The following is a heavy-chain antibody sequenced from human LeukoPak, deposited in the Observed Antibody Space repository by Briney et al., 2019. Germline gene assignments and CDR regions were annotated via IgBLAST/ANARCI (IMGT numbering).Heavy chain of an antibody. CDR1: GFTFDTYA. Sequence: PGGSLRLSCAASGFTFDTYAMNWVRQAPGKGLDWVSAISASGNSTYYTASVKGRFTISRDGSKNTQYLQMNSLRVEDTAVYYCAKVDYGSGSYGAFDSWGLGTMVTVSS. J-gene: IGHJ3*02. CDR2: ISASGNST. V-gene: IGHV3-23*01. D-gene: IGHD3-10*01. CDR3: AKVDYGSGSYGAFDS.